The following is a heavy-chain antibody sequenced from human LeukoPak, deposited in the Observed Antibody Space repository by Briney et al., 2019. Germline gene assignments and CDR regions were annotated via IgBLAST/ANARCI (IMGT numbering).Heavy chain of an antibody. Sequence: GGSLRLSCTASGFIFSSHAMHWVRQAPGKGLEWVAITWYSGNDEYYAASVKGRCTISRDNSRNTLYLQMNSLRPEDTAVYYCAKDLSDSSGYIDYWGQGTLVTVSS. V-gene: IGHV3-30*02. J-gene: IGHJ4*02. CDR2: TWYSGNDE. CDR1: GFIFSSHA. CDR3: AKDLSDSSGYIDY. D-gene: IGHD3-22*01.